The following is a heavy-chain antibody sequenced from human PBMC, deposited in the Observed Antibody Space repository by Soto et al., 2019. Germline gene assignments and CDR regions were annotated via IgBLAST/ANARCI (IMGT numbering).Heavy chain of an antibody. Sequence: QVQLQQSGPGLVKPSQTLSLTCAISGDSVSSSSAAWNWIRQSPSRGLEWLGRTYYRSKWYTDYAVSVKSRITINPDTSKNQFSLQLTSVTPEDTAVYYCARVSTYYDILTGYPGYYSEYWGQGTLVTVSS. V-gene: IGHV6-1*01. D-gene: IGHD3-9*01. J-gene: IGHJ4*02. CDR2: TYYRSKWYT. CDR1: GDSVSSSSAA. CDR3: ARVSTYYDILTGYPGYYSEY.